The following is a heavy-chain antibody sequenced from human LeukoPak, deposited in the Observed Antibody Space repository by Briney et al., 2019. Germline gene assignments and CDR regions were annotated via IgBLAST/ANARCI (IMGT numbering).Heavy chain of an antibody. CDR1: GGSFSGYY. Sequence: PPETLSLTCAVYGGSFSGYYWSWIRQPPGKGLEWIGEINHSGSTNYNPSLKSRVTISVDTSKNQFSLKLSSVTAADTAVYYCARVVVVVAARHYYYYYGMDVWGQGTTVTVSS. CDR3: ARVVVVVAARHYYYYYGMDV. J-gene: IGHJ6*02. D-gene: IGHD2-15*01. CDR2: INHSGST. V-gene: IGHV4-34*01.